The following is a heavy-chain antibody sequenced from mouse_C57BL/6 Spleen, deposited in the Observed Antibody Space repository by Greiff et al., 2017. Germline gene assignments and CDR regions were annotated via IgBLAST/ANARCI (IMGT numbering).Heavy chain of an antibody. V-gene: IGHV1-77*01. CDR2: IGPGSGST. D-gene: IGHD1-1*01. CDR1: GYTFTDYY. Sequence: QVQLQQSGAELVKPGASVKISCKASGYTFTDYYINWVKQRPGQGLEWIGKIGPGSGSTYYNEKFKGKATLTADKSSSTAYMQLSSLTSEDSAVYFCARLPPHYYGSSGGYFDVWGTGTTVTVSS. CDR3: ARLPPHYYGSSGGYFDV. J-gene: IGHJ1*03.